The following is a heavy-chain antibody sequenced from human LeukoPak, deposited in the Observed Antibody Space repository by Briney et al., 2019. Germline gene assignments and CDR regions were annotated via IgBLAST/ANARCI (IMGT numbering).Heavy chain of an antibody. Sequence: PGGSLRLSCAASGFTFDDYTMHWVRQAPGKGLEWVSLISWDGGSTYYADSVKGRFTISRDNSKNSLYLQMNSLRTEDTALYYCAKSTYCGGDCYTWDAFDIRGQGTMVTVSS. D-gene: IGHD2-21*01. CDR1: GFTFDDYT. J-gene: IGHJ3*02. V-gene: IGHV3-43*01. CDR2: ISWDGGST. CDR3: AKSTYCGGDCYTWDAFDI.